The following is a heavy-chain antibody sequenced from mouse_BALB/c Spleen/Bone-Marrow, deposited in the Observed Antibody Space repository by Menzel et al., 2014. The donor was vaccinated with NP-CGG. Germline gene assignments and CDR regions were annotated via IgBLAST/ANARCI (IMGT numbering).Heavy chain of an antibody. CDR2: IWAGGST. CDR1: GFSLTSYG. CDR3: ARALYYYGSSYYTMDY. V-gene: IGHV2-9*02. D-gene: IGHD1-1*01. J-gene: IGHJ4*01. Sequence: ESGPGLVAPSQSLSIACTVSGFSLTSYGLHWVRQPPGKGLEWLGAIWAGGSTDYNSALMSRLSIGKDNSKSXGFLKMNSLQTDDTAMYYCARALYYYGSSYYTMDYWGQGTSVIVSS.